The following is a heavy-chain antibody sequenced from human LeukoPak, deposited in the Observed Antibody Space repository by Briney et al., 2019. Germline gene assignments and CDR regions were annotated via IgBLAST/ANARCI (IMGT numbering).Heavy chain of an antibody. CDR2: IYWNDDK. V-gene: IGHV2-5*01. D-gene: IGHD1-26*01. CDR3: AHSRYPYFDY. CDR1: GFSPGTWGGG. Sequence: SGATLVNPTQTLTLPCTFSGFSPGTWGGGVGGIRQPPGQALEWVVVIYWNDDKRYSPSLKSRLTITKDTSKNQVVLTMTNMDPVDTATYYCAHSRYPYFDYWGQGTLVTVSS. J-gene: IGHJ4*02.